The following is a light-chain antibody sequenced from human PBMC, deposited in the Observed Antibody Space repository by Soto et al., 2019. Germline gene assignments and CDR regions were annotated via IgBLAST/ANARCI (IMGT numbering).Light chain of an antibody. V-gene: IGKV3-15*01. CDR2: GAF. CDR3: QQYNNWPLT. CDR1: QSVSID. Sequence: ETVMTQSPATLSVYPGERAMLSCRASQSVSIDLAWYQQQPGQAPRVLIYGAFTRATGIPARFSGSASGTEFTLTISSLQSEDFAVYYCQQYNNWPLTFGGGTKVDIK. J-gene: IGKJ4*01.